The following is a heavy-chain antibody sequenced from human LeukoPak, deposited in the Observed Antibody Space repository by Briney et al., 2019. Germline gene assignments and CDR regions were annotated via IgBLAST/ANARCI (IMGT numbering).Heavy chain of an antibody. V-gene: IGHV3-53*01. J-gene: IGHJ6*03. Sequence: PGGSLRHSCAASGFTVSSNYMSWVRQAPGKGLEWVSVIYSGGSTYYADSVKGRFTISRDNSKNTLYLQMNSLGPEDTAVYYCARDPYSGNYGNYYYYYMDVWGKGTTVTISS. CDR2: IYSGGST. D-gene: IGHD1-26*01. CDR1: GFTVSSNY. CDR3: ARDPYSGNYGNYYYYYMDV.